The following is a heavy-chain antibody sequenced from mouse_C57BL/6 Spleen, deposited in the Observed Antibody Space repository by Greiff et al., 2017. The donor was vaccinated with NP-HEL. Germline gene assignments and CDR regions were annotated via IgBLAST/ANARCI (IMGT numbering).Heavy chain of an antibody. CDR3: AREDGYYVGYFDV. CDR1: GYTFTSYW. D-gene: IGHD2-3*01. J-gene: IGHJ1*03. Sequence: QVHVKQPGAELVKPGASVKLSCKASGYTFTSYWMHWVKQRPGRGLEWIGRIDPNSGGTKYNEKFKSKATLTVDKPSSTAYMQLSSLTSEDSAVYYCAREDGYYVGYFDVWGTGTTVTVSS. V-gene: IGHV1-72*01. CDR2: IDPNSGGT.